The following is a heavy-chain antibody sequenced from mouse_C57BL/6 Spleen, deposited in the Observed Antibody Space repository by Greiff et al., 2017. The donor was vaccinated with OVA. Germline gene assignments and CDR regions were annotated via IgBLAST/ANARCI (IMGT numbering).Heavy chain of an antibody. CDR2: IDPENGDT. Sequence: VQLKESGAELVRPGASVKLSCTASGFNIKDDYMHWVKQRPEQGLEWIGWIDPENGDTEYASKFQGKATITADTSSNTAYLQLSSLTSEDTAVYYCTTGYDGSYWGQGTLVTVSA. J-gene: IGHJ3*01. CDR3: TTGYDGSY. D-gene: IGHD2-3*01. CDR1: GFNIKDDY. V-gene: IGHV14-4*01.